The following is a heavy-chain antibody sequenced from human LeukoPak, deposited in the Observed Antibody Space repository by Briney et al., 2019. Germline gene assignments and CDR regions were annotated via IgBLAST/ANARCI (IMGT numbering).Heavy chain of an antibody. Sequence: AVKVSFKASGGTFSSYAISWVRQAPGQGLEWMGGIIPIFGTANYAQKFQGRVTITADESTSTAYMELSSLRSEDTAVYYCARRKSGEDWGQGTLVTVSS. CDR2: IIPIFGTA. CDR1: GGTFSSYA. V-gene: IGHV1-69*13. J-gene: IGHJ4*02. CDR3: ARRKSGED. D-gene: IGHD1-26*01.